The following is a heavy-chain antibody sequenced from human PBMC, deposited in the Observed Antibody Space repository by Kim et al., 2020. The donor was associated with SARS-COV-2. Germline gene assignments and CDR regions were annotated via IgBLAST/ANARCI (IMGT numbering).Heavy chain of an antibody. D-gene: IGHD6-13*01. CDR1: GFTFSSYE. CDR3: ARDRGSSWYSYYYYYGMVV. V-gene: IGHV3-48*03. J-gene: IGHJ6*02. Sequence: GGSLRLSCAASGFTFSSYEMNWVRQAPGKGLEWVSYISSSGSTIYYADSVKGRFTISRDNAKNSLYLQMNSLRAEDTAVYYCARDRGSSWYSYYYYYGMVVWGQGTTVTVSS. CDR2: ISSSGSTI.